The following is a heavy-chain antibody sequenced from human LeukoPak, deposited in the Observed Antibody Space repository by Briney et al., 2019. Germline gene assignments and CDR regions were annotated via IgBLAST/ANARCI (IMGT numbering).Heavy chain of an antibody. J-gene: IGHJ4*02. CDR3: TRGLGKYCSGGSCYSTVGFDY. D-gene: IGHD2-15*01. CDR2: ISYDGSNK. Sequence: GGSLRLSCAASGFTFSSYAMHWVRQAPGKGLEWVAVISYDGSNKYYADSVKGRFTISRDNSKNTLYLQMNSLRAEDTAVYYCTRGLGKYCSGGSCYSTVGFDYWGQGTLVTVSS. V-gene: IGHV3-30-3*01. CDR1: GFTFSSYA.